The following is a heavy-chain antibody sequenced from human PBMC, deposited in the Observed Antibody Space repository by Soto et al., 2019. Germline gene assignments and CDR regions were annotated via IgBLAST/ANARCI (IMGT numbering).Heavy chain of an antibody. CDR2: IVVGSGNT. V-gene: IGHV1-58*01. J-gene: IGHJ6*02. CDR3: AADWAYYYDSSGYYSSPGGGMDV. Sequence: SVKVSCKASGFTFTSSAVQWVRQARGQRLEWIGWIVVGSGNTNYAQKFQERVTITRDMSTSTAYMELSSLRSEDTAVYYCAADWAYYYDSSGYYSSPGGGMDVWGQGTTVTVSS. CDR1: GFTFTSSA. D-gene: IGHD3-22*01.